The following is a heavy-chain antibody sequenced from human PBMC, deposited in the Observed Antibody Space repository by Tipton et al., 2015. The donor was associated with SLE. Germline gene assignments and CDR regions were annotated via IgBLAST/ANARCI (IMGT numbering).Heavy chain of an antibody. CDR3: ARAPRACHYTGCPMTHYMDV. D-gene: IGHD6-19*01. J-gene: IGHJ6*03. CDR2: ISGYNGDT. Sequence: QVQLVQSGVEVKKPGASVKVSCKTSGYTFTSYGVNWVRQAPGQGLEWMGWISGYNGDTRDSQKFQGRVTVTLDTPTSTAYMELRSLRPDDTAVFYCARAPRACHYTGCPMTHYMDVWGKGTTVTVSS. V-gene: IGHV1-18*01. CDR1: GYTFTSYG.